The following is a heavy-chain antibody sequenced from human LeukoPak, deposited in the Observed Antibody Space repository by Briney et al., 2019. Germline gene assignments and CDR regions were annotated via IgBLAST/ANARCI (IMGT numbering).Heavy chain of an antibody. V-gene: IGHV4-61*01. CDR3: ATRGYSSSYFFDY. Sequence: PSETLSLTCSVSGGSISRDNYYWSWIRQPPGKGLEWIGYIYCSGSTNYNPSLKSRVTISVDTSKNQFSLKLSSVTAADTAVYYCATRGYSSSYFFDYWGQGTLVTVSS. CDR2: IYCSGST. D-gene: IGHD6-6*01. CDR1: GGSISRDNYY. J-gene: IGHJ4*02.